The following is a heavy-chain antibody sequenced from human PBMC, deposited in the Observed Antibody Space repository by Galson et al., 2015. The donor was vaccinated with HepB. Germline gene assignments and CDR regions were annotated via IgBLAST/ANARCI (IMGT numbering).Heavy chain of an antibody. CDR3: ARVDSSGLGWFDP. J-gene: IGHJ5*02. V-gene: IGHV6-1*01. D-gene: IGHD3-22*01. CDR1: GDSVSSNSAA. Sequence: CAISGDSVSSNSAAWNWIRQSPSRGLEWLGSTYYRSKWYNDYAVSVEGRITINPDTSKNQYSLQLNSVTPEDTAVYYCARVDSSGLGWFDPWGRGTLVTVSS. CDR2: TYYRSKWYN.